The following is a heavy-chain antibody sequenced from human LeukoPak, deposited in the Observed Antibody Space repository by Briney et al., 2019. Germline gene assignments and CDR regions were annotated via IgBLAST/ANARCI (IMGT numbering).Heavy chain of an antibody. CDR2: ISGSGGST. CDR3: AKDEVHWFDP. J-gene: IGHJ5*02. CDR1: GYTFSIYA. Sequence: PGGSLRLSCAASGYTFSIYAMRWVRQSPGKGLEWVSAISGSGGSTYYADSVKGPFTISRDKSKNTLYLQMNSLRAEDRAVYYCAKDEVHWFDPWGQGRLVAVSS. V-gene: IGHV3-23*01.